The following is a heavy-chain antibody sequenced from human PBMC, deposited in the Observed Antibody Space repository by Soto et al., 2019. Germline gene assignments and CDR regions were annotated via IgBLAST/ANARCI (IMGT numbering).Heavy chain of an antibody. CDR2: ISGSGDTT. D-gene: IGHD5-12*01. J-gene: IGHJ4*02. CDR3: GRGWLQPYYFDY. CDR1: GFTFTNYA. V-gene: IGHV3-23*01. Sequence: EVQLLESGGGLVQPGGSLRLSCAASGFTFTNYAMNWVRQAPGKGLEWVSGISGSGDTTYRADSVQGRFTISRDNSKNTLYLEMNSLRAEDTAIYYCGRGWLQPYYFDYWGQGTLVTVSS.